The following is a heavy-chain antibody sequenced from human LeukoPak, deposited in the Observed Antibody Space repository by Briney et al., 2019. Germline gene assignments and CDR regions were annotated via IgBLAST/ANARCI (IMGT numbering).Heavy chain of an antibody. J-gene: IGHJ4*02. CDR3: ARDSGGYYSHFDY. CDR2: IKQDGSER. V-gene: IGHV3-7*01. Sequence: GGSLRLSCAASGFTFSSYSMNWVRQAPGKGLEWVANIKQDGSERYYVDSVKGRFTISRDNAKNSLYLQMNSLRAEDTAVYYCARDSGGYYSHFDYWGQGTLVTVSS. CDR1: GFTFSSYS. D-gene: IGHD3-22*01.